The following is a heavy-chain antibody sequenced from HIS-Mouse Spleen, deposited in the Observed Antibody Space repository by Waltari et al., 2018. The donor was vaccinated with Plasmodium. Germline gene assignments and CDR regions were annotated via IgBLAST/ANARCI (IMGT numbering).Heavy chain of an antibody. J-gene: IGHJ4*02. D-gene: IGHD1-26*01. V-gene: IGHV4-39*01. Sequence: QLQLQESGPGLVKPSETLSLTCTVSGGSISSSSYYWGWLRQPPGKGLEWIGSIYYSGSTNYNPSLKSRGTISGDTSKNQCSLKLSSVTAADTAVYYCARRGGSYYYFDYWGQGTLVTVSS. CDR1: GGSISSSSYY. CDR3: ARRGGSYYYFDY. CDR2: IYYSGST.